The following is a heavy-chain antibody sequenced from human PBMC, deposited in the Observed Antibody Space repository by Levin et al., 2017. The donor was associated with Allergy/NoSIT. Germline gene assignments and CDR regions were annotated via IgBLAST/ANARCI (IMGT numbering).Heavy chain of an antibody. V-gene: IGHV3-49*04. CDR1: GFTFGDYA. CDR3: SHSSSWYDYAFDI. J-gene: IGHJ3*02. Sequence: GGSLRLSCTASGFTFGDYAMSWVRQAPGKGLEWVGFIRSKAYGGTTEYAASVKGRFTISRDDSKSIAYLQMNSLKTEDTAVYYCSHSSSWYDYAFDIWGQGTMVTVSS. D-gene: IGHD6-13*01. CDR2: IRSKAYGGTT.